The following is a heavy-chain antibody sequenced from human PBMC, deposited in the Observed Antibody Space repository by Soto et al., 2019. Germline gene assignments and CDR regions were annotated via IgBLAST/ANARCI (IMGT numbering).Heavy chain of an antibody. CDR3: ASGRYYDSSGYYSLRYYFDY. Sequence: QVQLVQSGAEVKKPGSSVKVSCKASGGTFSSYAISWVRQAPGQGLEWMGGIIPIFGTANYAQKFQGRVTITADESXNTHYXXLSSLRSEDTAVYYCASGRYYDSSGYYSLRYYFDYWGQGTLVTVSS. D-gene: IGHD3-22*01. V-gene: IGHV1-69*12. CDR1: GGTFSSYA. CDR2: IIPIFGTA. J-gene: IGHJ4*02.